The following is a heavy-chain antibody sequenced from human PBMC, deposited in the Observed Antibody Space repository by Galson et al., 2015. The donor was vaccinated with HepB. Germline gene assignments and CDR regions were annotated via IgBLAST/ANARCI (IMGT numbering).Heavy chain of an antibody. V-gene: IGHV3-53*01. CDR2: IFGGGST. Sequence: SLRLSCAAPGITVSSNHMGWVRQAPGKGLEWVSVIFGGGSTYYADSVQGRFTISRDTSENTVYLQMNSLKPEETAVYFCARPRGIFGPFDYWGQGTLVTVSS. J-gene: IGHJ4*02. D-gene: IGHD3-3*01. CDR1: GITVSSNH. CDR3: ARPRGIFGPFDY.